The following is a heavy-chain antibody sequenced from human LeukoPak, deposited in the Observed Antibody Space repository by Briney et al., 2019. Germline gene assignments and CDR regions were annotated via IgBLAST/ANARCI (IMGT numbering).Heavy chain of an antibody. J-gene: IGHJ4*02. D-gene: IGHD6-19*01. Sequence: SETLSLTCTVSGGSISSSSYYWGWIRQPPGKGLEWIGSIYYSGSTYYNPSLKSRVTISVDTSKNQFSLKLSSVTAADTAVYYCARAGYSSGWYSPYYFDYWGQGTLVTVSS. CDR3: ARAGYSSGWYSPYYFDY. CDR2: IYYSGST. V-gene: IGHV4-39*07. CDR1: GGSISSSSYY.